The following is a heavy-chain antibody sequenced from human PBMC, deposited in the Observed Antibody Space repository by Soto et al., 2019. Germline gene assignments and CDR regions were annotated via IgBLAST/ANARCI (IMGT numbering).Heavy chain of an antibody. J-gene: IGHJ4*02. V-gene: IGHV1-69*13. D-gene: IGHD4-17*01. CDR1: GGTFSSYA. Sequence: SVKVSCKASGGTFSSYAISWVRQAPGQGLEWMGGIIPIFGTANYAQKFQGRVTITADESTSTAYMELSGLRSEDTAVYYCARGSPHDYGGNSGLDYWGQGTLVTVSS. CDR2: IIPIFGTA. CDR3: ARGSPHDYGGNSGLDY.